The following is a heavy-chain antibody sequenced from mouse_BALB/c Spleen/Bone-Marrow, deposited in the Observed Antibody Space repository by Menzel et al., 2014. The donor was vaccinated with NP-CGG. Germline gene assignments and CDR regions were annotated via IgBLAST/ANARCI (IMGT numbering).Heavy chain of an antibody. CDR3: ARGVRHLDY. CDR1: GFSLTTYG. Sequence: VKLEESGPGLVAPSQSLSITCTVSGFSLTTYGVHWVRQPPGKGLEWLGVIWAGGSTNYTSALMSRLSISKDNSKSQVFLKMNSLQTDDTAMYYCARGVRHLDYWGQGTTLTVSS. V-gene: IGHV2-9*02. CDR2: IWAGGST. J-gene: IGHJ2*01.